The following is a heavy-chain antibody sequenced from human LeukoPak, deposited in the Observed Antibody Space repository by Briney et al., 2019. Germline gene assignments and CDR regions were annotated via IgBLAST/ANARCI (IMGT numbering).Heavy chain of an antibody. CDR1: GFIFSSYE. J-gene: IGHJ6*04. CDR2: ISSSGSKM. CDR3: AELGITMIGGV. Sequence: PGGSLRLSCKASGFIFSSYEMNWVRQAPGRGLEWVSYISSSGSKMYYADSVKGRFTISRDNAKNSLYLQMNSLRAEDTAVYYCAELGITMIGGVWGKGTTVTISS. D-gene: IGHD3-10*02. V-gene: IGHV3-48*03.